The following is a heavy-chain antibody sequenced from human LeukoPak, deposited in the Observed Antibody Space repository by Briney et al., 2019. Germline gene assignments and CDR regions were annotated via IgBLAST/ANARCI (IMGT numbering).Heavy chain of an antibody. Sequence: GGSLRLSCAASGFTFSICAMSWVRQAPGKGLEWVANIYQDGSEQHYVDSVKGRFTISRDNSKNTLYLQMNSLRAEDTAVYYCARDYYDSSGQLHAGAHAFDIWGQGTMVTVSS. CDR2: IYQDGSEQ. CDR3: ARDYYDSSGQLHAGAHAFDI. V-gene: IGHV3-7*01. J-gene: IGHJ3*02. D-gene: IGHD3-22*01. CDR1: GFTFSICA.